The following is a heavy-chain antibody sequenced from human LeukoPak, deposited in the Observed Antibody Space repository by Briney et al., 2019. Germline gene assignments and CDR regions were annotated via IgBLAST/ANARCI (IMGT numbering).Heavy chain of an antibody. CDR3: ARAARYCSSTSCYFVY. V-gene: IGHV3-33*01. D-gene: IGHD2-2*01. CDR2: IWYDGSNK. J-gene: IGHJ4*02. Sequence: GGSLRLSCAASGFTFSSYGMHWVRQAPGKGLEWVAVIWYDGSNKYYADSVKGRFTISRDNSKNTLYLQMNSLRAEDTAVYYCARAARYCSSTSCYFVYWGQGTLVTVSS. CDR1: GFTFSSYG.